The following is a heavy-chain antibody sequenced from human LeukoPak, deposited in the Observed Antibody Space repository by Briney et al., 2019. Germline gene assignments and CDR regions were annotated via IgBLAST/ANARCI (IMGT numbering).Heavy chain of an antibody. J-gene: IGHJ6*02. V-gene: IGHV1-18*01. CDR2: IIAYNGKT. Sequence: ASVKVSCKASADTLTSYGVSWVRQAPGQGLEWMGWIIAYNGKTKYAQTPKGSVTPTTETSTRTPYMESRSLRSDDTAVYYCARDRIDYGDYVDYYYYGMDVWGQGTTVTVSS. CDR1: ADTLTSYG. CDR3: ARDRIDYGDYVDYYYYGMDV. D-gene: IGHD4-17*01.